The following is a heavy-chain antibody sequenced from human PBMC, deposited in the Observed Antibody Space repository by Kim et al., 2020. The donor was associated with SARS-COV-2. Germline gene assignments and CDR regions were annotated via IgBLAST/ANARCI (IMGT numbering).Heavy chain of an antibody. D-gene: IGHD7-27*01. V-gene: IGHV4-34*01. J-gene: IGHJ4*02. CDR3: ATYLPNWGPGY. CDR2: T. Sequence: TNYNPSLKSRVTISVDTSKNQFSLKLTSVTAADTAVYYCATYLPNWGPGYWGQGTLVTVSS.